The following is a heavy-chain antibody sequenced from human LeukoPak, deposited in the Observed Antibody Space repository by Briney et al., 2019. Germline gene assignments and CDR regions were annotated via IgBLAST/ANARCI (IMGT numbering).Heavy chain of an antibody. CDR3: AREGGGYDSRVYFDY. J-gene: IGHJ4*02. CDR1: GFTFSSYA. D-gene: IGHD5-12*01. Sequence: GGSLRLSCAASGFTFSSYAMSWVRQAPGKGLEWVSAISGSGGSTYYADSVKGRFTISRDNAKNSLYLQMNSLRAEDTAVYYCAREGGGYDSRVYFDYWGQGTLVTVSS. V-gene: IGHV3-23*01. CDR2: ISGSGGST.